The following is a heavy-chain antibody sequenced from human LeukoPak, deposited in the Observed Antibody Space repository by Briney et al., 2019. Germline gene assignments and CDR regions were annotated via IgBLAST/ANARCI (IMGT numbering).Heavy chain of an antibody. J-gene: IGHJ4*02. CDR2: ISTNGGGT. CDR1: GFTFSTYA. V-gene: IGHV3-64*01. D-gene: IGHD2-2*01. CDR3: ARWGSTSCYDY. Sequence: GGSLRLSCAASGFTFSTYAMHWVRQAPGKGLEYVSAISTNGGGTYYANSVKGRFTISRDNSKNTLYLQMGSLRAEDMAVYYCARWGSTSCYDYWGQGALVTVSS.